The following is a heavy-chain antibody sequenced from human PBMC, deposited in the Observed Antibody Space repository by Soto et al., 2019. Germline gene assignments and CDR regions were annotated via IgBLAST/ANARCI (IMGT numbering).Heavy chain of an antibody. Sequence: KTSETLSLTCTVSVGSISSYYWSWIRQPAGKGLEWIGRIYTSGSTNYNPSLKSRVTMSVDTSKNQFSLKLSSVTAADTAVYYCAREVLWFGELNGMDVWGQGTTVTVSS. V-gene: IGHV4-4*07. CDR2: IYTSGST. CDR3: AREVLWFGELNGMDV. J-gene: IGHJ6*02. D-gene: IGHD3-10*01. CDR1: VGSISSYY.